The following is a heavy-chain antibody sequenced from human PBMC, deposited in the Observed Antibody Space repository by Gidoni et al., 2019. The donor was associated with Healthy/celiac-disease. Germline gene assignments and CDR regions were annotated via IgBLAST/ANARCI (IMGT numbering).Heavy chain of an antibody. Sequence: QVQLPQWGAGPVKPPETLSLTFAVSCGFFRGYYWTWSPHPPGTRQGWIGEINHSGSTNYNPSLKSRVTIAVATSKNQFSLKLSSVTAADTAVYYCARGPFRGDILTGYPYSGSYRRAFDIWGQGTMVTVSS. CDR1: CGFFRGYY. V-gene: IGHV4-34*01. CDR2: INHSGST. J-gene: IGHJ3*02. CDR3: ARGPFRGDILTGYPYSGSYRRAFDI. D-gene: IGHD3-9*01.